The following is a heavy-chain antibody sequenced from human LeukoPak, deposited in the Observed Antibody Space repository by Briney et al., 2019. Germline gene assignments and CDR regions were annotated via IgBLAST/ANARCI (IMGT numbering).Heavy chain of an antibody. J-gene: IGHJ4*02. CDR2: ISTSSGYI. CDR1: RFNFSSFV. V-gene: IGHV3-21*06. D-gene: IGHD1-14*01. CDR3: VRGKKPGWDMSYFDY. Sequence: GGSLRLSCAASRFNFSSFVMGWVRQPPGKGLEWVSSISTSSGYIFYADSLKGRVTISRDNAKNSLYLQMNSLRAEDTAVYYCVRGKKPGWDMSYFDYWGQGILVTVSS.